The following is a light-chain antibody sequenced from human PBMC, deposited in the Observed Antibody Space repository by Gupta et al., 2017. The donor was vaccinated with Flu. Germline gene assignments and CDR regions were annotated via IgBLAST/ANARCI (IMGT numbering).Light chain of an antibody. CDR1: GSNIGRNP. V-gene: IGLV1-44*01. Sequence: QSVVPQPPSASGTPGQRVTSSCSGRGSNIGRNPVHWYQPFPATDTKRLIVCSDQRPSGVTARCLCAKSGTYASTPTSVLQSDEEADDYCYNSDAHRNGLVFGTGTKLTVL. J-gene: IGLJ1*01. CDR2: CSD. CDR3: YNSDAHRNGLV.